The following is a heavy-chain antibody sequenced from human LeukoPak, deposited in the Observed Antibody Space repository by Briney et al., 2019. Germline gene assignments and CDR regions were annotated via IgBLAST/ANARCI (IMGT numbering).Heavy chain of an antibody. CDR1: GYTFTSYY. Sequence: AAVKVSCKASGYTFTSYYMHWVRQAPGQGLEWMGIINPSGGSTSYAQKFQGRVTMTRDASTSTVYMELSSLRSEDTAVYYCVRVAVYYDILTGYDYWGQGTLVTVSS. V-gene: IGHV1-46*01. CDR3: VRVAVYYDILTGYDY. J-gene: IGHJ4*02. D-gene: IGHD3-9*01. CDR2: INPSGGST.